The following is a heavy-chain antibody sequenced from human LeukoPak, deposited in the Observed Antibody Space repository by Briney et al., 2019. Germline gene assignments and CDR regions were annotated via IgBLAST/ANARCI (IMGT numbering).Heavy chain of an antibody. CDR2: ISYDGSNK. CDR1: GFTFSSYG. J-gene: IGHJ4*02. Sequence: GGSLRLSCAASGFTFSSYGMHWVRQAPGKGLEWVAVISYDGSNKYYADSVKGRFTISRDNSKNTLYLQMNSLRAEDTAVYYCARDTDTVTTILDYWGQGTLVTVSS. CDR3: ARDTDTVTTILDY. D-gene: IGHD4-17*01. V-gene: IGHV3-30*03.